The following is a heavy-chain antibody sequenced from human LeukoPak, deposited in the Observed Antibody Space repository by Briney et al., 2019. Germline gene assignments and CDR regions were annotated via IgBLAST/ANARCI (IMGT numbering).Heavy chain of an antibody. V-gene: IGHV1-2*02. CDR1: GYTFINYG. Sequence: ASVKVSCKASGYTFINYGISWVRQAPGQGLEWMGWINPNTGGTNYAQKFQGRVTMTRDTSISTVYMELSRLRSDDTAVYYCARGTLTSGWLKYWGQGTLVAVSS. J-gene: IGHJ4*02. CDR2: INPNTGGT. CDR3: ARGTLTSGWLKY. D-gene: IGHD6-19*01.